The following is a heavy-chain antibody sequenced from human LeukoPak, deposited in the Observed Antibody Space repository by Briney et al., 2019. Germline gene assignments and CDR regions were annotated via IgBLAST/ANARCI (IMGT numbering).Heavy chain of an antibody. D-gene: IGHD6-19*01. CDR2: INHSGST. CDR1: GGSFSGYY. V-gene: IGHV4-34*01. Sequence: PSETLSLTCAVYGGSFSGYYWSWIRQPPGKGLEWIGEINHSGSTNYNPSLKSRVTISVDTSKNQFSLKLSSVTAADTAVYYCASYSSGWYRALDYWGQGTLVTVSS. CDR3: ASYSSGWYRALDY. J-gene: IGHJ4*02.